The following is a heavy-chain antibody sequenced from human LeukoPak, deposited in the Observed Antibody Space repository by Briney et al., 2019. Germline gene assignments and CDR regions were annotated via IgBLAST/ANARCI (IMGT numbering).Heavy chain of an antibody. CDR3: ARDTYYDSSGYYGFGY. J-gene: IGHJ4*02. CDR1: GFTFSSYA. V-gene: IGHV3-30-3*01. CDR2: ISYDGSNK. D-gene: IGHD3-22*01. Sequence: GGSLRLSCAASGFTFSSYAMHWVRQAPGKGLEWVAVISYDGSNKYYADSVKGRFTISRDNSKNSLYLQMNSLRAEDTAVYYCARDTYYDSSGYYGFGYWGQGTLVTVSS.